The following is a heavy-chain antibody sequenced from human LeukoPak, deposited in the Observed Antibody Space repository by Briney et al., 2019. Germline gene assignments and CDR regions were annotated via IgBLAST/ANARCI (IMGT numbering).Heavy chain of an antibody. CDR2: INHSGST. CDR3: ARQGRYADAFDI. V-gene: IGHV4-34*01. CDR1: GGSFSGYY. Sequence: PSETLSLTCAVYGGSFSGYYWSWIRQPPGKGLEWIGEINHSGSTNYNPSLKSRVTISVDTSKNQFSLKLSSVTAADTAVYYCARQGRYADAFDIWGQGTMVTVSS. J-gene: IGHJ3*02. D-gene: IGHD2-2*01.